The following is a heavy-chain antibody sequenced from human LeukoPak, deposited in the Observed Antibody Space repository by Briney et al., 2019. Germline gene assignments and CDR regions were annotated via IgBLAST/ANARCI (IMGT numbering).Heavy chain of an antibody. CDR1: GGTFSSYA. V-gene: IGHV1-18*01. CDR2: ISAYNGNT. Sequence: ASVKVSCKASGGTFSSYAISWVRQAPGQGLEWMGWISAYNGNTNYAQKLQGRVTMTTDTSTSTAYMELRSLRSDDTAVYYCARDSLWFGELSSDYWGQGTLVTVSS. D-gene: IGHD3-10*01. CDR3: ARDSLWFGELSSDY. J-gene: IGHJ4*02.